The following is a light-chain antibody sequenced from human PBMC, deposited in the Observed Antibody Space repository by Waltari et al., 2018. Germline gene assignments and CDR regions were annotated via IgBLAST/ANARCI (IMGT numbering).Light chain of an antibody. CDR1: SSNIGSNY. V-gene: IGLV1-47*01. CDR2: RNI. J-gene: IGLJ3*02. CDR3: EAWDENLSGWV. Sequence: QSVLTQPPSASGTPGQAVTIACSGSSSNIGSNYVYWYQQFPGTAPNLLIYRNIQRPSGVPDRFSGSRSGTSASLVISGRRSEDEADVYCEAWDENLSGWVFGGGTKLTVL.